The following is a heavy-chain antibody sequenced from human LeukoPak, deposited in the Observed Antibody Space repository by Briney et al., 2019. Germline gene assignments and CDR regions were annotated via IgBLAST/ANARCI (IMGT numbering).Heavy chain of an antibody. D-gene: IGHD5-18*01. V-gene: IGHV3-23*01. J-gene: IGHJ4*02. CDR2: IFPSGGEI. Sequence: GGSLRLSCAASGFTFSTFAMIWVRQPPGKGLERVSSIFPSGGEIHYADSVKGRFTISRDNSKSTLSLQMNSLRAEDTAIYYCATYRQVQVPFECWGQGTLVTVSS. CDR3: ATYRQVQVPFEC. CDR1: GFTFSTFA.